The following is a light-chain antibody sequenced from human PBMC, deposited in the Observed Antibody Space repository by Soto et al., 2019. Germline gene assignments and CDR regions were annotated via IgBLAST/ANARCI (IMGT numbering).Light chain of an antibody. CDR1: QSISSF. CDR3: QQSYRTPFA. V-gene: IGKV1-39*01. CDR2: ATS. J-gene: IGKJ5*01. Sequence: DIQMTQSPSSLSASVGDRVTVTCRASQSISSFLNWYQQKPGKAPNILIYATSKLQSGVPSRFSGGGSGTDFTLTISSLQPEDFAAYYCQQSYRTPFAFGQGTRLESK.